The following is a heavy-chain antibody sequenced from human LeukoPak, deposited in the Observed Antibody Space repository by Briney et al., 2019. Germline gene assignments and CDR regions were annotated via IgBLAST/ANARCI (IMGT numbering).Heavy chain of an antibody. CDR2: INHSGST. Sequence: PSETLSLTCAVYGGSFSGYYWSWIRQPPGKGLEWIGEINHSGSTNYNPSLKSRVTISVDTSKNQFSLKLSSVTAADTAVYYCARIWGSYRYTYRDYWGQGTLVTVSS. CDR3: ARIWGSYRYTYRDY. CDR1: GGSFSGYY. D-gene: IGHD3-16*02. V-gene: IGHV4-34*01. J-gene: IGHJ4*02.